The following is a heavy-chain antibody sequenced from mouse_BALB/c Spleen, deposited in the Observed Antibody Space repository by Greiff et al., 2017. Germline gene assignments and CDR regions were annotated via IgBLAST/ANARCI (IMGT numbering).Heavy chain of an antibody. Sequence: VKLVESGPGLVQPSQSLSITCTVSGFSLTSYGVHWVRQSPGKGLEWLGVIWSGGSTDYNAAFISRLSISKDNSKSQVFFKMNSLQANDTAIYYCARPYGSSYGYAMDYWGQGTSVTVSS. CDR2: IWSGGST. CDR3: ARPYGSSYGYAMDY. V-gene: IGHV2-2*02. D-gene: IGHD1-1*01. J-gene: IGHJ4*01. CDR1: GFSLTSYG.